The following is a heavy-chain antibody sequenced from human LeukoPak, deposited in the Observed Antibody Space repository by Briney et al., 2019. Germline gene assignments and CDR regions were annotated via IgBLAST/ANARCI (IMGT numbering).Heavy chain of an antibody. CDR1: GFTFSGYP. Sequence: GGSLRLSCAASGFTFSGYPIHWVRQAPGKGLEWVAVISYDGSNKYYADSVKGRFTISRDNSKNTLYLQMNSLRAEDTAVYYCAKDTEDYDFWSGYWTYWGQGTLVTVSS. V-gene: IGHV3-30-3*02. CDR3: AKDTEDYDFWSGYWTY. J-gene: IGHJ4*02. CDR2: ISYDGSNK. D-gene: IGHD3-3*01.